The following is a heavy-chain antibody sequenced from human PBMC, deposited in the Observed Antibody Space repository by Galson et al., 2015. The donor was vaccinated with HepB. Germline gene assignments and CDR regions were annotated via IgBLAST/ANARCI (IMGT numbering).Heavy chain of an antibody. CDR1: GFTFSSYW. J-gene: IGHJ6*03. D-gene: IGHD3-10*01. CDR2: IKQDGSEK. V-gene: IGHV3-7*03. Sequence: SLRLSCAASGFTFSSYWMSWVRQAPGKGLEWVANIKQDGSEKYYVDSVKGRFTISRDNAKNSLYLQMNSLRAEDTAVYYCASGEDQSYYYYMDVWGKGTTVTVSS. CDR3: ASGEDQSYYYYMDV.